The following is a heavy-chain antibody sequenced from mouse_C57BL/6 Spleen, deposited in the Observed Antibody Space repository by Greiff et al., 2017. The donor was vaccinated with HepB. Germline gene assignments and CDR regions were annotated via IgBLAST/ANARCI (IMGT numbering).Heavy chain of an antibody. CDR2: IYPGDGDT. CDR1: GYAFSSSW. J-gene: IGHJ2*01. D-gene: IGHD1-1*01. CDR3: ARDSYYGSSYFDY. V-gene: IGHV1-82*01. Sequence: VQLVESGPELVKPGASVKISCKASGYAFSSSWMNWVKQRPGKGLEWIGRIYPGDGDTNYNGRFKGKATLTADKSSSTAYMQLSSLTSEDSAVYFCARDSYYGSSYFDYWGQGTTLTVSS.